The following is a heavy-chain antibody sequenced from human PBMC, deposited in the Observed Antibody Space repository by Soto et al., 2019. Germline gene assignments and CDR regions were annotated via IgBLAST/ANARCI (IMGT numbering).Heavy chain of an antibody. D-gene: IGHD3-10*01. J-gene: IGHJ3*02. Sequence: ASVKVSCKASVRTFSSYAIIWVRQAPGQGLEWMGGIIPIFGTANYAQKFQGRVTITADESTSTAYMELSSLRSEDTAVYYCARVSGSGSSYDIWGQGTMVTVS. CDR1: VRTFSSYA. CDR2: IIPIFGTA. CDR3: ARVSGSGSSYDI. V-gene: IGHV1-69*13.